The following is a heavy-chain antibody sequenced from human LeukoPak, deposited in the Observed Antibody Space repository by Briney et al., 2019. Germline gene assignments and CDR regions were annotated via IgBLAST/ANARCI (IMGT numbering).Heavy chain of an antibody. D-gene: IGHD3-22*01. CDR1: GGSFSGYY. Sequence: PSETLSLTCAVYGGSFSGYYWSWIRQPPGKGLEWIGEINHSGSTNYNPSLKSRVTISVDTSKNQSSLKLSSVTAADTAVYYCARRPPRDRYYDSSGSLDYWGQGTLVTVSS. CDR2: INHSGST. CDR3: ARRPPRDRYYDSSGSLDY. J-gene: IGHJ4*02. V-gene: IGHV4-34*01.